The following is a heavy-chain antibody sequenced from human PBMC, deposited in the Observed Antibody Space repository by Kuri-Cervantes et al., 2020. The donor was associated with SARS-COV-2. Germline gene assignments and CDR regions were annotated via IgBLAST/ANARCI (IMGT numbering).Heavy chain of an antibody. CDR3: AREVGYCSSTSCYPFDY. J-gene: IGHJ4*02. CDR2: ISSSSSYI. V-gene: IGHV3-21*01. D-gene: IGHD2-2*01. Sequence: GESLKISCAASGFTFSSYAMNWVRQAPGKGLEWVSSISSSSSYIYYADSVKGRFTISRDNAKNSLYLQMNSLRAEDTAVYYCAREVGYCSSTSCYPFDYWGQGTLVTVSS. CDR1: GFTFSSYA.